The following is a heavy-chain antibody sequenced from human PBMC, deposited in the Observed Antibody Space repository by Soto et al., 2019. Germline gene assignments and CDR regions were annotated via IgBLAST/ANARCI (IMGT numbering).Heavy chain of an antibody. CDR2: INHSGST. Sequence: SSETLSLTCAVYGGSFSGYYWSWIRQPPGKGLEWIGEINHSGSTNHNPSLKSRVTISVDTSKNQFSLKLSSVTAADTAVYYCARVAVAGRGWPYWGQGTLVTVSS. D-gene: IGHD6-19*01. CDR3: ARVAVAGRGWPY. J-gene: IGHJ4*02. V-gene: IGHV4-34*01. CDR1: GGSFSGYY.